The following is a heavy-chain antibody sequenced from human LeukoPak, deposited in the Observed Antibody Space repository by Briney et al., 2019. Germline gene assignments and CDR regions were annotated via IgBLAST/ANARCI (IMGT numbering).Heavy chain of an antibody. CDR1: GYIFKDFY. CDR2: INPNSGDT. V-gene: IGHV1-2*02. D-gene: IGHD5-24*01. CDR3: AKDSSGGYNSH. Sequence: GASVKVCCKTSGYIFKDFYIHWVRQAPGHGLEWMGWINPNSGDTNSAQRFQGRVTMTRDTSTGTAYMDLSSLTSDDTAVYFCAKDSSGGYNSHWGQGTLVTVSS. J-gene: IGHJ4*02.